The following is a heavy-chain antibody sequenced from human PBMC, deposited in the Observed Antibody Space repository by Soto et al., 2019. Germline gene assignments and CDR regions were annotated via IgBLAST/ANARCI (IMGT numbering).Heavy chain of an antibody. J-gene: IGHJ5*02. V-gene: IGHV3-33*01. CDR2: IWYDGSNK. CDR3: ASAMTTLHLPLQWEGDNWFDP. CDR1: GFTFSSYG. D-gene: IGHD1-26*01. Sequence: QVQLVESGGGVVQPGRSLRLSCAASGFTFSSYGMHWVRQAPGKGLEWVAVIWYDGSNKYYADSVKGRFTISRDNSKNTMYLQMNSLRAEDTAVYYCASAMTTLHLPLQWEGDNWFDPWGQGTLVTVSS.